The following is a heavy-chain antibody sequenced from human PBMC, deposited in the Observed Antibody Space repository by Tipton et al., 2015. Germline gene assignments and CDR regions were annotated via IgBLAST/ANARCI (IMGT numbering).Heavy chain of an antibody. V-gene: IGHV4-39*01. CDR2: IDYSGTT. Sequence: TLSLTCTVSGGSISSSGYYWGWIRQPPGKGLEWIGNIDYSGTTYYNPSLKSRVSISVDTSRNQFSLNLSSVTAADTALYYCASQGYCSGGSCFFYWGQGTMVTVSS. CDR3: ASQGYCSGGSCFFY. CDR1: GGSISSSGYY. D-gene: IGHD2-15*01. J-gene: IGHJ3*01.